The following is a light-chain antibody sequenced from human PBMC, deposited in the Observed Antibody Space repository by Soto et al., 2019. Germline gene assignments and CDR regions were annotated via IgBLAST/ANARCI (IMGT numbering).Light chain of an antibody. CDR1: QSVSSN. V-gene: IGKV3-15*01. CDR3: QQYNKWLWT. CDR2: GAS. Sequence: EIVMTQSPATLSVSPGERATLSCRASQSVSSNLAWYQQKPGQTPRLLIYGASTRAIGIPARFSGSGSGTEFTLTISSLQSEDIAVYYCQQYNKWLWTFGQGTNVEI. J-gene: IGKJ1*01.